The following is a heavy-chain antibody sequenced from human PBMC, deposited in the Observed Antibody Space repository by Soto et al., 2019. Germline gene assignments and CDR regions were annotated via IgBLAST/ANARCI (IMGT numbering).Heavy chain of an antibody. Sequence: ASVKVSCKASGYTFTSYGISWVRQAPGQGLEWMGWISAYNGNTNYAQKLQGRVTMTTDTSTSTAYMELRSLRSDDTAVYYCARDSPYSSGWFYFQNYYYYYGMDVWGQGTTVTAP. CDR2: ISAYNGNT. CDR3: ARDSPYSSGWFYFQNYYYYYGMDV. J-gene: IGHJ6*02. V-gene: IGHV1-18*01. D-gene: IGHD6-19*01. CDR1: GYTFTSYG.